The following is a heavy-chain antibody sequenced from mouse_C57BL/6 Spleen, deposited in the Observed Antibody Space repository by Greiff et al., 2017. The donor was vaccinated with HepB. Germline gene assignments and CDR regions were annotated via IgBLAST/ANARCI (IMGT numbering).Heavy chain of an antibody. V-gene: IGHV3-6*01. CDR2: ISYDGSN. D-gene: IGHD2-2*01. J-gene: IGHJ3*01. CDR1: GYSITSGYY. Sequence: EVKLQESGPGLVKPSQSLSLTCSVTGYSITSGYYWNWIRQFPGNKLEWMGYISYDGSNNYNPSLKNRISITRDTSKNQFFLKLNSVTTEDTATYYCAREGYDDAYWGQGTLVTVSA. CDR3: AREGYDDAY.